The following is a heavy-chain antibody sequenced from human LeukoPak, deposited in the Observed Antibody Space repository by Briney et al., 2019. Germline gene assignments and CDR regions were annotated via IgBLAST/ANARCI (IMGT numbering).Heavy chain of an antibody. J-gene: IGHJ4*02. CDR3: ARVGGYCSSTSRSAVYFDY. CDR2: INTDGSST. CDR1: GFTFSSYW. V-gene: IGHV3-74*01. Sequence: GGSLRLSCAASGFTFSSYWMHWVRQAPGKGLVWVSRINTDGSSTSYADSVKGRFTISRDNAKNTLYLQMNSLRAEDTAVYYCARVGGYCSSTSRSAVYFDYWGQGTLVTVSS. D-gene: IGHD2-2*01.